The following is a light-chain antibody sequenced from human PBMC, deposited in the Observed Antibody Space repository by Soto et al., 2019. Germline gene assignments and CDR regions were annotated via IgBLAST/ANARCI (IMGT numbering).Light chain of an antibody. V-gene: IGKV3-11*01. CDR1: QSVSSY. CDR3: QQRSNWPPWT. Sequence: EIVLTQSPATLSLSPGERATLSCRASQSVSSYLAWYQQKPGQAPRLLIYDASNRATGIPARFSGSGSGTDFTLTINRLEPEDFAVYYCQQRSNWPPWTFGQGTKV. CDR2: DAS. J-gene: IGKJ1*01.